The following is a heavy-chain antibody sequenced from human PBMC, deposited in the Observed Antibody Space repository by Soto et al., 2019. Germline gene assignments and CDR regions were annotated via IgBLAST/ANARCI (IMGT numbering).Heavy chain of an antibody. CDR1: GDSISSGNKY. V-gene: IGHV4-30-4*01. CDR2: IFSSGTT. CDR3: AREVTYYYYYGMDV. J-gene: IGHJ6*02. Sequence: PSETLSLTCTVSGDSISSGNKYWSWIRQPPGKGLEWIGYIFSSGTTYYNPSLKSRLTMSLDASQNQFSLKLNSLTDADTAVYYCAREVTYYYYYGMDVWGQGTTVTVS.